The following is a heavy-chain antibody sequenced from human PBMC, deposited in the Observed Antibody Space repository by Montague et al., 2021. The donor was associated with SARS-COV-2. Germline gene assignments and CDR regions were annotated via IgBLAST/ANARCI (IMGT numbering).Heavy chain of an antibody. J-gene: IGHJ4*02. CDR3: ARQRRGGLVSTPRFFDY. V-gene: IGHV4-39*01. CDR1: GGSISSSSYY. D-gene: IGHD6-19*01. Sequence: LSLMCTVSGGSISSSSYYWGWIRQPPGKGLEWIGSIYYSGSTYYNPSLKSRVTISVDTSKNQFSLKLSSVTAADTAVYYCARQRRGGLVSTPRFFDYWGQGTLVTVSS. CDR2: IYYSGST.